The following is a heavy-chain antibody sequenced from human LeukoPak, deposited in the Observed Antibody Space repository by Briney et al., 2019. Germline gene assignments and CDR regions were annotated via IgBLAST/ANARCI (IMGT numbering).Heavy chain of an antibody. D-gene: IGHD3-10*01. CDR3: TTSYGSGRPERFDP. CDR2: ISSNGGSA. J-gene: IGHJ5*02. Sequence: GGSLRLSCSASGFTFGTYTMHWVRQAPGKGLEYVAGISSNGGSAYYADSVKGRFTISRDNSENTLYLQMGTLKTEDTALYYCTTSYGSGRPERFDPWGQGTLVTVSS. V-gene: IGHV3-64D*06. CDR1: GFTFGTYT.